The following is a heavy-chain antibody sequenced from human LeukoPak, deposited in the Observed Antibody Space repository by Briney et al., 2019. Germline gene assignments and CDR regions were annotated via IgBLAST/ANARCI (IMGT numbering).Heavy chain of an antibody. J-gene: IGHJ4*02. CDR3: AREYCSGGSCYYDIFDY. V-gene: IGHV4-34*01. D-gene: IGHD2-15*01. CDR2: INHSGST. Sequence: PSETLSLTCAVYGGSFSGYYWSWIRQPPGKGLEWIGEINHSGSTNYNPSLKSRVTISVDTSKNQLSLKLSSVTAADTAVYYCAREYCSGGSCYYDIFDYWGQGTLVTVSS. CDR1: GGSFSGYY.